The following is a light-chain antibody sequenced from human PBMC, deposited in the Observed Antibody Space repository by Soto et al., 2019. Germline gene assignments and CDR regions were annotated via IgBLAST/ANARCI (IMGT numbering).Light chain of an antibody. V-gene: IGLV2-11*01. CDR2: DVS. CDR1: SSDVGGYNY. CDR3: CSFAGNSIYV. J-gene: IGLJ1*01. Sequence: QSALAQPRSVSGSPGQSVTISCTGTSSDVGGYNYVSWYLQHPGKAPKVMIYDVSKRPSGVPDRFSGSKSGNTASLTISGLQSEDEADYYCCSFAGNSIYVFGTGTKGTVL.